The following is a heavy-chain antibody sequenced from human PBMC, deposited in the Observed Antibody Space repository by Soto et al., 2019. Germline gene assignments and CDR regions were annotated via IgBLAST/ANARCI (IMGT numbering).Heavy chain of an antibody. J-gene: IGHJ4*02. CDR2: ISSSSSTI. CDR1: GFTFSSYS. Sequence: GGSLRLSCAASGFTFSSYSMNWVRQAPGKGLEWVSYISSSSSTIYYADSVKGRFTISRDNAKNSLYLQMNSLRAEDTAVYYCARLSRITIFGVVTSPRTKGALDYWGQGTLVTVSS. V-gene: IGHV3-48*01. D-gene: IGHD3-3*01. CDR3: ARLSRITIFGVVTSPRTKGALDY.